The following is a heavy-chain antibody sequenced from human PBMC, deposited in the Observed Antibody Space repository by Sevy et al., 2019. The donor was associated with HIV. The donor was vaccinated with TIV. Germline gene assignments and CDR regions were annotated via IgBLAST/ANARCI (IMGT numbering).Heavy chain of an antibody. CDR1: GFTFNNFW. CDR2: IKPDGSES. Sequence: GGSLRLSCVASGFTFNNFWMAWVRQAPGKGLEWFANIKPDGSESNHVGSVKGRFTISRDNAKNSLYLQMNSLTAEDTAVHYCARDVGGGYFDYWGQGTLVTVSS. V-gene: IGHV3-7*03. J-gene: IGHJ4*01. CDR3: ARDVGGGYFDY. D-gene: IGHD3-16*01.